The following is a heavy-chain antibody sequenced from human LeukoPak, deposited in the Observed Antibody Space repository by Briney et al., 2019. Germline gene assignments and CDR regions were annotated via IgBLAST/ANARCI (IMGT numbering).Heavy chain of an antibody. J-gene: IGHJ5*02. Sequence: GASVKVSCKASGYTVTSYGISWVRQAPGQGLEWMGWISAYNGNTNYAQKLQGRVTMTTDTSTSTAYMELRSLRSDDTAVYYCAGRGYSYGYGWFDPWGQGTLVTVSS. D-gene: IGHD5-18*01. CDR1: GYTVTSYG. CDR2: ISAYNGNT. V-gene: IGHV1-18*01. CDR3: AGRGYSYGYGWFDP.